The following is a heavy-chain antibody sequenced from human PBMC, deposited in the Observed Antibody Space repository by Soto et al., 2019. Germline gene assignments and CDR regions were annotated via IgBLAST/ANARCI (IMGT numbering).Heavy chain of an antibody. CDR1: GFTFSSYA. V-gene: IGHV3-23*01. CDR3: AKSPSFSGSYPPRDS. J-gene: IGHJ4*02. Sequence: EVQLLESGGGLVQPGGSLRLSCAASGFTFSSYAMSWVRQAPGKGLEWVSAISGSGGTTYYADSVKGRFTISRDNSKNTLYLQMNSLRAEDTAVYYCAKSPSFSGSYPPRDSWGQGTLVTVSS. CDR2: ISGSGGTT. D-gene: IGHD1-26*01.